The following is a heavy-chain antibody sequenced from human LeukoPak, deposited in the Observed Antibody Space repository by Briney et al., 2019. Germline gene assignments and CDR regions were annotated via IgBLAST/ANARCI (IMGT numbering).Heavy chain of an antibody. V-gene: IGHV3-48*03. CDR1: GFTFINYE. CDR3: ARETLVRGYYYMDV. J-gene: IGHJ6*03. CDR2: ISSSGGTI. D-gene: IGHD3-10*01. Sequence: GGSLRLSCAASGFTFINYEMNWVRQAPGKGLEWVSYISSSGGTIYYADSVKGRFTISRDNAKNSLYLQMNSLRAEDTAVYYCARETLVRGYYYMDVWGKGTTVTISS.